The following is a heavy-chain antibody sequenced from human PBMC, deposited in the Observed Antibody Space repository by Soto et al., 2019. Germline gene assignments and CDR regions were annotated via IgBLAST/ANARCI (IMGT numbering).Heavy chain of an antibody. CDR1: GGTFNNYV. CDR2: IIPIFGTP. V-gene: IGHV1-69*06. CDR3: AGRCDGTNCLAHFDD. Sequence: QVQLVQSGAEVKKPGSSVKVSCRASGGTFNNYVINWVRQAPGQGLEWMAGIIPIFGTPNYAQKFQGRVTITADKSMSTAYMELNSLRSEDTAVYGCAGRCDGTNCLAHFDDRGQGTLVTVAS. D-gene: IGHD2-2*01. J-gene: IGHJ4*02.